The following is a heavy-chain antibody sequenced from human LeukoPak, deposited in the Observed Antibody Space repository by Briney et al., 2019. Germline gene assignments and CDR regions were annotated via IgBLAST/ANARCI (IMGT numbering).Heavy chain of an antibody. CDR1: GFTFSSYA. V-gene: IGHV3-30-3*01. CDR3: ARDHYSSGWYLTARYGMDV. J-gene: IGHJ6*02. CDR2: ISSDGSNK. D-gene: IGHD6-19*01. Sequence: GGSLRLSCAAPGFTFSSYAMHWVRQAPGKGLHWVALISSDGSNKYYADSVKGRFTISRDNSKNTLYLQMNSLRAEDTAVYYCARDHYSSGWYLTARYGMDVWGQGTTVTVSS.